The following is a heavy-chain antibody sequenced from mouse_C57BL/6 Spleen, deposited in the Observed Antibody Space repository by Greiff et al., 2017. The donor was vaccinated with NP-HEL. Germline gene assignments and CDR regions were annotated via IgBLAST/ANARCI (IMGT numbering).Heavy chain of an antibody. J-gene: IGHJ3*01. CDR2: IDPSDSYT. Sequence: QVQLQQPGAELVMPGASVKLSCKASGYTFTSYWMHWVKQRPGQGLEWIGEIDPSDSYTNYNQKFKGKSTLTVDKSSSTAYMQLSSLTSEDSAVYYCARGGSRRDYPFAYWGQGTLVTVSA. V-gene: IGHV1-69*01. D-gene: IGHD1-1*01. CDR3: ARGGSRRDYPFAY. CDR1: GYTFTSYW.